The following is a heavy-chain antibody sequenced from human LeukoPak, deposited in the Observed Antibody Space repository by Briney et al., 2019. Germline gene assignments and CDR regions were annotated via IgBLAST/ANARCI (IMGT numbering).Heavy chain of an antibody. J-gene: IGHJ6*03. CDR2: ISWNSGNI. Sequence: PGGSLRLSCAASGFTFDDYAMHWVRQVPGKGLEWVSGISWNSGNIGYADSVKGRFTISRDNAKNALYLQMNGLRAEDTALYYCAKDFRGHMDVWGKGTTVTVSS. CDR1: GFTFDDYA. CDR3: AKDFRGHMDV. V-gene: IGHV3-9*01.